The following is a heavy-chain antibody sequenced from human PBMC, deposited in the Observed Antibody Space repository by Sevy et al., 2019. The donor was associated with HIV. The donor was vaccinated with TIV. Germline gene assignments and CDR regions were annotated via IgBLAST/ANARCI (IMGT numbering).Heavy chain of an antibody. Sequence: GGSLRLSCAASGFTFSTYSMKWVRQAPGKGLEWVSSISGSRSYIFYADSVKGRFTISRDNAKNSLYLQMNSLRAEDTAMYYCAKTHCSGGSCYFDYWGQGTLITVSS. V-gene: IGHV3-21*06. D-gene: IGHD2-15*01. CDR3: AKTHCSGGSCYFDY. J-gene: IGHJ4*02. CDR1: GFTFSTYS. CDR2: ISGSRSYI.